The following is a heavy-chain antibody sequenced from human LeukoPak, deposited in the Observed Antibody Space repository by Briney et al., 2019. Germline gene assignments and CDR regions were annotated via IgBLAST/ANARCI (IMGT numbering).Heavy chain of an antibody. J-gene: IGHJ4*02. Sequence: PGGSLSLSCAASGFTFSSYAMSWVRQAPGKGLEWVSTISGSGGNTYYADSVKGRFTISRDNSKNTLYLEINGVRAEDTAVYYCAKDRATGKGLKFDYWGQGTLVTVSS. CDR1: GFTFSSYA. D-gene: IGHD1-26*01. V-gene: IGHV3-23*01. CDR3: AKDRATGKGLKFDY. CDR2: ISGSGGNT.